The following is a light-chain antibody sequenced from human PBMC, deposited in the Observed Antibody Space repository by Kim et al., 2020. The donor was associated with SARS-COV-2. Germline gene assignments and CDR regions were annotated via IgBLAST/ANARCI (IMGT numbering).Light chain of an antibody. CDR2: DVS. CDR3: SSYAGSKNLGV. J-gene: IGLJ1*01. V-gene: IGLV2-8*01. CDR1: SSDVGGYNY. Sequence: QSALTQPPSASGSPGQSVTISCTGTSSDVGGYNYVSWYQHHPGKAPKLIIYDVSKRPSGVPDRFSGSKSGNTASLTVSGLQAEDEADYYCSSYAGSKNLGVFGTGNKVTVL.